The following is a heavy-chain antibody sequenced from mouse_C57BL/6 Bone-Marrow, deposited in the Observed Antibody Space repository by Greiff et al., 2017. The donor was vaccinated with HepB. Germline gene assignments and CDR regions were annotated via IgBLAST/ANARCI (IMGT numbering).Heavy chain of an antibody. J-gene: IGHJ1*03. D-gene: IGHD1-1*01. V-gene: IGHV1-15*01. CDR2: IDPETGGT. Sequence: QVQLQQSGAELVRPGASVTLSCKASGYTFTDYEMHWVKQTPVHGLEWIGAIDPETGGTDYNQKFKGKAILTADKSSSTAYMELRSLTSEDSAVYYCTRYPRYYYGSSYWYFDVWGTGTTVTVSS. CDR3: TRYPRYYYGSSYWYFDV. CDR1: GYTFTDYE.